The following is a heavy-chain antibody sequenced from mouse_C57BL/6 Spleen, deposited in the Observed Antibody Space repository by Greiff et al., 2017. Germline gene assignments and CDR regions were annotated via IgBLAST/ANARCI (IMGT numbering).Heavy chain of an antibody. V-gene: IGHV1-82*01. J-gene: IGHJ2*01. CDR3: ARWENYDGYYEDY. CDR2: IYPGDGDT. CDR1: GYAFSSSW. Sequence: QVQLQESGPELVKPGASVKISCKASGYAFSSSWMNWVKQRPGKGLEWIGRIYPGDGDTNYNGKFKGKATLTADKSSSTAYMQLSSLTSADSAVYVCARWENYDGYYEDYWGQGTTLTVSS. D-gene: IGHD2-3*01.